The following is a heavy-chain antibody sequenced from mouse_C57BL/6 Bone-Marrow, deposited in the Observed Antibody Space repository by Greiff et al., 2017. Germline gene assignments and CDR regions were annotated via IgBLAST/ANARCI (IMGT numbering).Heavy chain of an antibody. Sequence: QVQLQQSGAELVRPGASVKLSCKASGYTFTDYYINWVKQRPGQGLEWIARIYPGSGNTYYNEKFKGKATLTAEKSSSTAYMQLSSLTSEDSAFYFCARRHYGNSFWYFDVWGTGTTVTVSS. V-gene: IGHV1-76*01. J-gene: IGHJ1*03. CDR3: ARRHYGNSFWYFDV. CDR1: GYTFTDYY. D-gene: IGHD2-1*01. CDR2: IYPGSGNT.